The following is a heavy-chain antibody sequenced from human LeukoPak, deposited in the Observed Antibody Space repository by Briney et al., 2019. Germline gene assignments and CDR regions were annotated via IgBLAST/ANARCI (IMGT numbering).Heavy chain of an antibody. V-gene: IGHV3-7*03. CDR3: ARERYGSGSYYNDY. J-gene: IGHJ4*02. Sequence: GGSLRLSCAASGFTFSSYWMSWVRQAPGKGLEWVANIKQDGSEKYYVDSVMGRFTISRDNAKNSLYLQMNSLRAEDTAVYYCARERYGSGSYYNDYWGQGTLVTVSS. D-gene: IGHD3-10*01. CDR2: IKQDGSEK. CDR1: GFTFSSYW.